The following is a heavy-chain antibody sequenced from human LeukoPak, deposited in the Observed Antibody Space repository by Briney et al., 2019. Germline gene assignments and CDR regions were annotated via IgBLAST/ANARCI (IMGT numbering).Heavy chain of an antibody. CDR2: ISDDGNNK. V-gene: IGHV3-30*18. Sequence: GGSLRLSCAVSGFSFSSYGMHWVRQAPGKGLEWVAVISDDGNNKYYADSAKGRFTISRDNSKNTLYLQMNNMRGEDTAVYYCAKSLDYRDYFDSWGQGTLVTVSS. J-gene: IGHJ4*02. D-gene: IGHD4-17*01. CDR3: AKSLDYRDYFDS. CDR1: GFSFSSYG.